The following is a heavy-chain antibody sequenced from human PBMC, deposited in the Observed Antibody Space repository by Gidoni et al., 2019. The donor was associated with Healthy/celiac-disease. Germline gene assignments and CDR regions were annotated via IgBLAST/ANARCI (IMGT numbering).Heavy chain of an antibody. Sequence: QVQLVESGGGVVQPGRSLRLSGPASGFTFSSYAMHWVRQAPGKGMEWVAVISYDGSNKYYADSVKGRFTISRDNSKNTLYLQMNSLRAEDTAVYYVVVAATSDYWGQGTLVTVSS. D-gene: IGHD2-15*01. CDR2: ISYDGSNK. CDR1: GFTFSSYA. J-gene: IGHJ4*02. V-gene: IGHV3-30-3*01. CDR3: VVAATSDY.